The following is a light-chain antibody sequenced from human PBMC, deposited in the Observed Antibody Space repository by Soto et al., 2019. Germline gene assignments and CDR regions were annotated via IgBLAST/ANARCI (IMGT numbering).Light chain of an antibody. V-gene: IGLV1-44*01. Sequence: QSVLTQPPSASGTPGQRLTISCSGSSSNIGSKNVNWYQQLPGTAPKLLIYSNYKRRSGVIDRFSGSKSGTSASLAISGLQSEDEADYYCSAWDASLNGYVFGTGTKLTVL. CDR2: SNY. J-gene: IGLJ1*01. CDR3: SAWDASLNGYV. CDR1: SSNIGSKN.